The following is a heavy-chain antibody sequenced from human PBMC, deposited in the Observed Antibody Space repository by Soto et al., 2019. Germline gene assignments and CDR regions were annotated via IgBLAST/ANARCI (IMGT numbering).Heavy chain of an antibody. CDR2: IYWDDDK. D-gene: IGHD3-22*01. CDR1: GFSLSTSGVA. V-gene: IGHV2-5*02. J-gene: IGHJ4*02. CDR3: SHDGSGYYGLDY. Sequence: QITLKESGPTLVKPTQTLTLTCTFSGFSLSTSGVAVGWIRQPPGKALEWLALIYWDDDKRYSPSLKSRLTHPKDTSNNQAVLTMTNMDPVDTATYYCSHDGSGYYGLDYWGQRTLVTLSS.